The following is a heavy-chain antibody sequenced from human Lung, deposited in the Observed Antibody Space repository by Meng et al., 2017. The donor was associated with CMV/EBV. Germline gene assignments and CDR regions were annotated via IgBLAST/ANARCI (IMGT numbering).Heavy chain of an antibody. CDR2: IPHRGSS. Sequence: HLREAGQSPVKPSEPSSLTCAFSGDSITNHNWWAWVRPPPGKGLEWIGEIPHRGSSAYNPSLKSRVSMSIDKSKNQFSLKLTSVTAADTAVYHCLRGSGGSVWGQGTLVTVSS. CDR3: LRGSGGSV. J-gene: IGHJ1*01. V-gene: IGHV4-4*02. D-gene: IGHD3-10*01. CDR1: GDSITNHNW.